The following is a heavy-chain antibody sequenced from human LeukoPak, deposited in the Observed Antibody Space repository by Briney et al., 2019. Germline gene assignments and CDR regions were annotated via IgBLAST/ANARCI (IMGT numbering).Heavy chain of an antibody. J-gene: IGHJ4*02. CDR2: INPNSGVT. Sequence: ASVKVSCKASGYTSIGFYIHWVRQAPGQGLEWMGWINPNSGVTNYAQKFQGRVTMIRDTSTSTAYMELSSLRSDDTAVYYCARAGIVGASTFDSWGQGTLVTVSS. D-gene: IGHD1-26*01. CDR1: GYTSIGFY. V-gene: IGHV1-2*02. CDR3: ARAGIVGASTFDS.